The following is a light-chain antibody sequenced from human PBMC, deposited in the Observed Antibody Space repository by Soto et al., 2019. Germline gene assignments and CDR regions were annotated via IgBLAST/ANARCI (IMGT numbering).Light chain of an antibody. CDR3: CSYAASNTFV. CDR1: SGDVGGYNY. Sequence: QSALTQPRSVSGSPGQSVTISCTGTSGDVGGYNYVSWYQQYSGKAPKVMIYDVSKRPSGVPDRFSGSKSGNTASLTISGLQAEDEADYYCCSYAASNTFVFGTGTKLTVL. J-gene: IGLJ1*01. CDR2: DVS. V-gene: IGLV2-11*01.